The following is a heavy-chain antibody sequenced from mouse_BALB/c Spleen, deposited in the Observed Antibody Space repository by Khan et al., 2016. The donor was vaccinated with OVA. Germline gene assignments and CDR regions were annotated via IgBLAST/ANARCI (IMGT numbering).Heavy chain of an antibody. Sequence: VQLQESGPGLVKPSLSLSLTCTVTGYSITSDYAWNWIRQFPGHKLEWMGYISYSGRTSYTPSLTSRISITRDTSKNQFFLQLNSVTTEDTATYFCVRGRAYWGQGTLVTVSA. CDR3: VRGRAY. CDR1: GYSITSDYA. V-gene: IGHV3-2*02. D-gene: IGHD3-3*01. J-gene: IGHJ3*01. CDR2: ISYSGRT.